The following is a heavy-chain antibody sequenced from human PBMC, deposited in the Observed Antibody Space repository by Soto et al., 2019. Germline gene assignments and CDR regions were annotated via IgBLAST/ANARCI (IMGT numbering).Heavy chain of an antibody. CDR1: GFAFNTYG. J-gene: IGHJ4*02. CDR3: AKDRIPVAGYYYFDS. D-gene: IGHD6-19*01. Sequence: QVHLVESGGGVVQPGRSRRLSCAASGFAFNTYGMHWVRQAPGKGLEWVALISYDATNKFYADSVKGRFTISRDNSKNTLYLQMSSLRREDTALYYCAKDRIPVAGYYYFDSWGQGTLVTVSS. CDR2: ISYDATNK. V-gene: IGHV3-30*18.